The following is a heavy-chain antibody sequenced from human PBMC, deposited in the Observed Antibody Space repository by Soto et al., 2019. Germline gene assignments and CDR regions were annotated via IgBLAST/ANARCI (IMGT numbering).Heavy chain of an antibody. CDR1: GYTFTSYD. D-gene: IGHD6-19*01. CDR2: MNPNSGNT. J-gene: IGHJ4*02. CDR3: ARETGIAVTYDY. V-gene: IGHV1-8*01. Sequence: ASVKVSCKASGYTFTSYDINWVRQATGQGLEWMGWMNPNSGNTGYAQKFQGRVTMTRNTSISTAYMELSSLRSEDTAVYYCARETGIAVTYDYWGQGTLVTVSS.